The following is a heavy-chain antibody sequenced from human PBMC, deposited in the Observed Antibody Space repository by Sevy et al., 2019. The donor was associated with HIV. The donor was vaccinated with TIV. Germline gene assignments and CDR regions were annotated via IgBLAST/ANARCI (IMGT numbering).Heavy chain of an antibody. D-gene: IGHD3-22*01. CDR2: IFRSGDVT. Sequence: GGSLRLSCTGSGFTFSNYAMNWVRQAPGKGLEWVSTIFRSGDVTYYAVSVKGRFTISRDNSRNTLFLQMKSLRAEDTAVYYCAGARYDSSGSFDAFDIWGQRTMVTVSS. CDR1: GFTFSNYA. V-gene: IGHV3-23*01. J-gene: IGHJ3*02. CDR3: AGARYDSSGSFDAFDI.